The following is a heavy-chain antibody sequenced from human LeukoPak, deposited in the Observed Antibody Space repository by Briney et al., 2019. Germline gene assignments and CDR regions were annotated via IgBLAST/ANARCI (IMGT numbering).Heavy chain of an antibody. CDR2: INPSGGST. CDR1: GYTFTVYY. V-gene: IGHV1-46*01. J-gene: IGHJ4*02. D-gene: IGHD3-22*01. Sequence: ASVKVSCKASGYTFTVYYMHWVRQAPGQGLEWMGIINPSGGSTSYAQKFQGRVTITRNTSISTAYMELSSLRSEDTAVYYCATLGTNDYYDSSGYFRYWGQGTLVTVSS. CDR3: ATLGTNDYYDSSGYFRY.